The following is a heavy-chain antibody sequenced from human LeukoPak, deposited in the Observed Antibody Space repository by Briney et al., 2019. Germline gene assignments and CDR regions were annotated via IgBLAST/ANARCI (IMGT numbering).Heavy chain of an antibody. CDR3: ARWSSSSWPPDY. D-gene: IGHD6-13*01. CDR2: INPNSGGT. Sequence: VASVKVSCKASGYTFTGYYMHWVRQAPGQGLEWMGWINPNSGGTNYAQKFQGWVTMTRDTSISTAYVELSRLRSEDTAVYYCARWSSSSWPPDYWGQGTLVTVSS. V-gene: IGHV1-2*04. J-gene: IGHJ4*02. CDR1: GYTFTGYY.